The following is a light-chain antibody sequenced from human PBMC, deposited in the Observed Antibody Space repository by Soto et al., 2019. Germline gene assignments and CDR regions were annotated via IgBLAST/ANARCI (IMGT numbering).Light chain of an antibody. Sequence: SPGESGILSGRASQSVSNNLAWYQQKPGQAPRLLIYGASTRATGIPDRFSGSGSGTDFTLTISRLEPEDFAVYYCQQYGSLSWTFGQGTKVDIK. CDR2: GAS. J-gene: IGKJ1*01. CDR3: QQYGSLSWT. CDR1: QSVSNN. V-gene: IGKV3-20*01.